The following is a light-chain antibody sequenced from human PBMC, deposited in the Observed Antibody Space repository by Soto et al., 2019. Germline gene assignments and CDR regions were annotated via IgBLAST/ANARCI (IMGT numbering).Light chain of an antibody. V-gene: IGLV2-18*02. CDR3: SSYTSSTTVV. CDR2: EVT. J-gene: IGLJ2*01. Sequence: QSALTQPPSVSGSPGQSVTISCTGTSGDVGTYNRVSWYQQPPGTAPKLMIYEVTNRPSGVPDRFSGSKSGNTASLTISGLQAEDEADYYCSSYTSSTTVVFGGGTKPPS. CDR1: SGDVGTYNR.